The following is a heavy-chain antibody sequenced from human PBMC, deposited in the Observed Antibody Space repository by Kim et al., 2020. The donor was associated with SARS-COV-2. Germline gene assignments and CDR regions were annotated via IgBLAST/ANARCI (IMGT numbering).Heavy chain of an antibody. CDR1: GFTFSNAW. V-gene: IGHV3-15*01. D-gene: IGHD2-2*01. Sequence: GGSLRLSCAASGFTFSNAWMSWVRQAPGKGLEWVGRIKSKTDGGTTDYAAPVKGRFTISRDDSKNTLYLQMNSLKTEDTAVYYCTTVYQENCSRTSCPTHLRAVDIWGQGTMVTVSS. J-gene: IGHJ3*02. CDR2: IKSKTDGGTT. CDR3: TTVYQENCSRTSCPTHLRAVDI.